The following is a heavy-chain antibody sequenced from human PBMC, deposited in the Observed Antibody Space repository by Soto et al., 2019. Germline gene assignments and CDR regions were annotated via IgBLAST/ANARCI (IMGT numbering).Heavy chain of an antibody. CDR1: GGSISSYY. CDR3: GSGKGYYYGRDV. J-gene: IGHJ6*02. V-gene: IGHV4-59*01. Sequence: SETLSLTCTVSGGSISSYYWSWIRQPPGKGLEWIGYIYYSGSTNYNPSLKSRVTISVDTSKNQFSLKLSSVTAADTAVYYCGSGKGYYYGRDVWGQGTTVTVSS. CDR2: IYYSGST.